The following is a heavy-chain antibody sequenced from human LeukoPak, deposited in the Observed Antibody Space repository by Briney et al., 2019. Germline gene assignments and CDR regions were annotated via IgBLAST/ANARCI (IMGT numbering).Heavy chain of an antibody. Sequence: GGPLRLSCAASGFTFSSYAMTWVRQAPGKGLEWVSAISGSGGSTYYADSVKGRFTISRDNSKNTLSLQMNSLRAEDTAVYYCAKGLGGSPFDYWGQGTLVTVSS. D-gene: IGHD2-15*01. CDR1: GFTFSSYA. CDR2: ISGSGGST. CDR3: AKGLGGSPFDY. V-gene: IGHV3-23*01. J-gene: IGHJ4*02.